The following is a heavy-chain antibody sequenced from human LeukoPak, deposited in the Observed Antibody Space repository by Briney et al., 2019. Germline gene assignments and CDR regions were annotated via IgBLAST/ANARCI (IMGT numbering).Heavy chain of an antibody. CDR3: ARSSGSYYPTFDY. V-gene: IGHV3-53*01. D-gene: IGHD3-10*01. J-gene: IGHJ4*02. Sequence: PGGSLRLSCAASGFTVSSDYMSWVRQAPGEGLGWVSVIYSGGSTSYADSVQGRFTISRDNSKNTLYLQMNSLRAEDTDVYYCARSSGSYYPTFDYWGQGTLVTVSS. CDR2: IYSGGST. CDR1: GFTVSSDY.